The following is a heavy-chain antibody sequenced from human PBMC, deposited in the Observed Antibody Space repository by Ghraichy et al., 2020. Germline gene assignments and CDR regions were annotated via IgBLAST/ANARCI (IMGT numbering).Heavy chain of an antibody. CDR2: FDPEDGET. J-gene: IGHJ6*02. D-gene: IGHD2-15*01. V-gene: IGHV1-24*01. Sequence: ASVKVSCKVSGYTLTELSMHWVRQAPGKGLEWMGGFDPEDGETIYAQKFQGRVTMTEDTSTDTAYMELSSLRSEDTAVYYCATEEYCSGGSCYPGGYYYGMDVWGQGTTVTVSS. CDR1: GYTLTELS. CDR3: ATEEYCSGGSCYPGGYYYGMDV.